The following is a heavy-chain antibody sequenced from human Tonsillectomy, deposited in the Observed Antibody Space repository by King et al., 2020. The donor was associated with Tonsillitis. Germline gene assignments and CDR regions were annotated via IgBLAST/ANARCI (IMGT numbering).Heavy chain of an antibody. Sequence: QLVQSGAEVKKPGASVKVSCKASGYTFTSYGISWVRQAPGQGLEWMGWISAYNGNTNSAQKLQGRVTMTTDTSASTAYMELRSLRSDDTDVYYCEREDPVVVSGFDIWGQGTMVSVSS. CDR1: GYTFTSYG. CDR3: EREDPVVVSGFDI. CDR2: ISAYNGNT. D-gene: IGHD3-22*01. J-gene: IGHJ3*02. V-gene: IGHV1-18*04.